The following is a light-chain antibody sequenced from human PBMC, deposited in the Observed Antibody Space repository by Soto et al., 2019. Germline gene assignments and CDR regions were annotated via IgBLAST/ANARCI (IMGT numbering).Light chain of an antibody. CDR3: QQYVSYPRT. V-gene: IGKV3-20*01. CDR2: AAS. Sequence: EIVLTQSPGTLSLSPGERATLSCRASQSVSSSYLAWYQQKPEKAPKSLIYAASSLHSGVPLRFSGSGSGALFTLTISNLQPEDFATYYCQQYVSYPRTFGQGTKVEIK. J-gene: IGKJ1*01. CDR1: QSVSSSY.